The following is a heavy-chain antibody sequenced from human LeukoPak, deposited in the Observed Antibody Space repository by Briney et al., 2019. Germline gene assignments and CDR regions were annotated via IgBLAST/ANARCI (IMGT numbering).Heavy chain of an antibody. CDR2: INQDESEK. Sequence: PGGSLRLSCAASGFTVSSNYMSWVRQAPGKGLERVANINQDESEKNYVDSVKGRFTISRDNSKNTLYLQMNSLRAEDTAVYYCAKGPSRLYSNYAVRYFDYWGQGTLVTVSS. CDR3: AKGPSRLYSNYAVRYFDY. D-gene: IGHD4-11*01. J-gene: IGHJ4*02. CDR1: GFTVSSNY. V-gene: IGHV3-7*03.